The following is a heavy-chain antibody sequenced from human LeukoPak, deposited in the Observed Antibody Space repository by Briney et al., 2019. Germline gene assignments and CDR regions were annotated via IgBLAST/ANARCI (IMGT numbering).Heavy chain of an antibody. D-gene: IGHD1-1*01. Sequence: SVKVSCKASGGTFSSYAISWVRQAPGQGLEWMGRIIPILGIANYAQKFQGRVTITADKSTSTAYMELSSLRSEDTAVYYCARDENWNLASDYWGQGTLVTVSS. CDR3: ARDENWNLASDY. V-gene: IGHV1-69*04. J-gene: IGHJ4*02. CDR2: IIPILGIA. CDR1: GGTFSSYA.